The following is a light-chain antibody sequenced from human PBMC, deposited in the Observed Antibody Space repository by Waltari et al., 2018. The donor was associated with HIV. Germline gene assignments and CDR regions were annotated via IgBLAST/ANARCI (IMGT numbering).Light chain of an antibody. J-gene: IGLJ2*01. Sequence: QSVLTQPPSVSGAPGQRVTLSCTGTPPTLGAGYDVTRYQQLPGTPPKHLIYRDANRPSGVPDRFSGSTSGTSASLAITGLRAEDECDYYCQSYDRSLSGVIFGGGTKLTVL. CDR1: PPTLGAGYD. CDR3: QSYDRSLSGVI. CDR2: RDA. V-gene: IGLV1-40*01.